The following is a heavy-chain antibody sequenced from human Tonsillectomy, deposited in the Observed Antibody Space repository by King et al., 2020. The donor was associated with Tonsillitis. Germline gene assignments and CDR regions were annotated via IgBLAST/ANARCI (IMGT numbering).Heavy chain of an antibody. CDR2: IYYTGST. Sequence: QLQESGPGLVKPSETLSLTCTVSNGSISGYYWSWIRQPPGKALEWVGYIYYTGSTNYQPSLKSRVTISLDTSKNLFSLKLSSVTAADTAVYYCAGGWTYYNSWNVKPAFDYWGQGTLVTVSS. CDR3: AGGWTYYNSWNVKPAFDY. V-gene: IGHV4-59*01. J-gene: IGHJ4*02. D-gene: IGHD3-3*01. CDR1: NGSISGYY.